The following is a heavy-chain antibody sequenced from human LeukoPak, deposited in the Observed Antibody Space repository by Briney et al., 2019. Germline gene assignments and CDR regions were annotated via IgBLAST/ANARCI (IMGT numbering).Heavy chain of an antibody. CDR1: GFTASKYD. Sequence: GGSLRLSRAASGFTASKYDMHWVRQATGKGLEWVSAIGIVGDTYYRGSVKGRFTMSRENGNINVYLQMNSLRDGDTAVYYCARDLPAGGVVVPAAIPYYYYGMDVWGQGTTVTVSS. J-gene: IGHJ6*02. D-gene: IGHD2-2*01. V-gene: IGHV3-13*01. CDR3: ARDLPAGGVVVPAAIPYYYYGMDV. CDR2: IGIVGDT.